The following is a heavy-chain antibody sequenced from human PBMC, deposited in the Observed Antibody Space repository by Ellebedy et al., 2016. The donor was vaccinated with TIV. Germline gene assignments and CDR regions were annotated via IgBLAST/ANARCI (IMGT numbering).Heavy chain of an antibody. CDR3: ARGIVVVAASWGMDV. J-gene: IGHJ6*02. D-gene: IGHD2-15*01. Sequence: AASVKVSCKASGYTFTSHYMYWVRQAPGQGLEWVGFINPGDGYTSNAQKFQGRVTLTRDTSTSTVYMQLSSLRSEDTAVYYCARGIVVVAASWGMDVWGRGTTVIVSS. V-gene: IGHV1-46*01. CDR1: GYTFTSHY. CDR2: INPGDGYT.